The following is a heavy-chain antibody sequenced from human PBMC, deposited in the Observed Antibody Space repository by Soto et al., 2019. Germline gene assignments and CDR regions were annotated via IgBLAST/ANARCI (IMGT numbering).Heavy chain of an antibody. CDR1: GFTFVVYA. J-gene: IGHJ4*02. Sequence: EVQLLEPGVVWVQPGRTLRLSCAASGFTFVVYAMHWVRQAPGKGLEWVSGINYNTGSVVYADSVKGRFTISRDNSKNSLHLQMNSLRAEDTAVYYCAKDISLRGWVYLVVEYWGQGTLVTVSP. D-gene: IGHD6-13*01. V-gene: IGHV3-9*01. CDR2: INYNTGSV. CDR3: AKDISLRGWVYLVVEY.